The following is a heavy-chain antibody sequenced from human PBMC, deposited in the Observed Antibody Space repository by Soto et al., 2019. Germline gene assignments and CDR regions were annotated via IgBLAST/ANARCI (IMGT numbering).Heavy chain of an antibody. J-gene: IGHJ6*02. Sequence: ASVKVSCKASGYTFPSYDINWVRQATGQGLEWMGWMNPNSGNTGYAQKFQGRVTMTRNTSISTAYMELSSLRSEDTAVYYCAAWDCISTSCPHYYYYGMDVWGQGTTVTVSS. D-gene: IGHD2-2*01. CDR1: GYTFPSYD. CDR2: MNPNSGNT. CDR3: AAWDCISTSCPHYYYYGMDV. V-gene: IGHV1-8*01.